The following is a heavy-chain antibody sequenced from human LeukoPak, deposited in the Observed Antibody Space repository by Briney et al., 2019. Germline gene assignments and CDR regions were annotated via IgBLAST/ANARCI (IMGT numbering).Heavy chain of an antibody. CDR3: ARTLNYYDSSGYSLGAFDI. Sequence: SETLSLTCTVSGGSISSYYRSWIRQPPGKGLEWIGYIYYSGSTNYNPSLKSRVTISVDTSKNQFSLKLSSVTAADTAVYYCARTLNYYDSSGYSLGAFDIWGQGTMVTVSS. J-gene: IGHJ3*02. V-gene: IGHV4-59*01. D-gene: IGHD3-22*01. CDR1: GGSISSYY. CDR2: IYYSGST.